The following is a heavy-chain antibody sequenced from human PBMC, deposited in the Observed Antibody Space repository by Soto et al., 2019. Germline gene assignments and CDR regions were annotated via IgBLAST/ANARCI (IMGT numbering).Heavy chain of an antibody. CDR1: GFIFSNYE. Sequence: GGSLRLSCAASGFIFSNYEMNWVRQAPGKGLDWVSFISTSGSTKYYADSVKGRFIISRDNAKNSLSLQMNSLRAEDTAVYYCTRDPDCTSTSCYTGTFDYWGQGALVTLSS. CDR2: ISTSGSTK. D-gene: IGHD2-2*02. J-gene: IGHJ4*02. V-gene: IGHV3-48*03. CDR3: TRDPDCTSTSCYTGTFDY.